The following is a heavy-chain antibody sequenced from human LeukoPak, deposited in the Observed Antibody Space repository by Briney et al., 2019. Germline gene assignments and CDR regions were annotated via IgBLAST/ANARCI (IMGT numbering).Heavy chain of an antibody. J-gene: IGHJ6*02. Sequence: GESLMISCKASGYTFSSYWIAWVRQTPEKGLEWMGIIHPGDSKTRYSPSFQGQVTISADKSISTAYLQWSSLKASDTATYYCARTPSYSKSDVWGQGTTVSVSS. CDR1: GYTFSSYW. CDR3: ARTPSYSKSDV. D-gene: IGHD4-11*01. V-gene: IGHV5-51*01. CDR2: IHPGDSKT.